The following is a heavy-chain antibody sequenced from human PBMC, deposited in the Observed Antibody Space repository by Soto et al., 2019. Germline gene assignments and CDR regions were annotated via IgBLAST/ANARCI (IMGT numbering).Heavy chain of an antibody. Sequence: GGSLRLSCAASGFTFSNYMSWVRQAPGKGLEWVGRIKSKTDGGTTDYAAPVKGRFTISRDDSKNTLYLQMNSLKTEDTAVYYCLPRYGDQLLSRWRQGTLVTVSS. D-gene: IGHD4-17*01. J-gene: IGHJ4*02. CDR3: LPRYGDQLLSR. CDR1: GFTFSNY. V-gene: IGHV3-15*01. CDR2: IKSKTDGGTT.